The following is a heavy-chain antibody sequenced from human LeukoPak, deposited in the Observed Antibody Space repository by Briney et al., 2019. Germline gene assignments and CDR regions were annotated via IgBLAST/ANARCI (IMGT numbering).Heavy chain of an antibody. Sequence: GGSLRLSCVASGFSFSNAWMNWVRQAPGKGLEWVGRIQRKIDGGTTDYAAPVKGRFTILRDDSKNTVHLQMNSLKTEDTAVYYCTPTGGNNFDYWGQGTLVTVSS. CDR1: GFSFSNAW. J-gene: IGHJ4*02. D-gene: IGHD1-14*01. V-gene: IGHV3-15*07. CDR3: TPTGGNNFDY. CDR2: IQRKIDGGTT.